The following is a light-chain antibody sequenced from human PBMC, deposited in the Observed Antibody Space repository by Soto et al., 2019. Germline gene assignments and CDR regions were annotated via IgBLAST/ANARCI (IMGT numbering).Light chain of an antibody. J-gene: IGKJ4*01. Sequence: EIVMTQSPATLSVSPGERATLSCGASQSVSSDLAWYQQKPGQAPRVLIYGASTRATGIPARFSGSGSGTEFTLTISSLQSEDFAVYYCQQYNNWPPLTFGGGTKVEIK. V-gene: IGKV3-15*01. CDR2: GAS. CDR1: QSVSSD. CDR3: QQYNNWPPLT.